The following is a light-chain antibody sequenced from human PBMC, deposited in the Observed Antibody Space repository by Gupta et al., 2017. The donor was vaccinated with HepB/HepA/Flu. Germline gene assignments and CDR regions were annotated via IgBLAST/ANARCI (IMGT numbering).Light chain of an antibody. Sequence: QSALPQPASVSGSPGQSITISCTGTSSDVGGYNYVSWYQQHPGKVPKLIIYDVSNRPSGVSDRFSGSKSGNTASLTISGLQAEDEADYYCASYTTSSTWVFGGGTKLTVL. CDR2: DVS. CDR1: SSDVGGYNY. J-gene: IGLJ3*02. V-gene: IGLV2-14*03. CDR3: ASYTTSSTWV.